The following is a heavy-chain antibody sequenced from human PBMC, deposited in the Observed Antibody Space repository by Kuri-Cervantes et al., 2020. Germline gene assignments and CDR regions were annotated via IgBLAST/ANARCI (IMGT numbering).Heavy chain of an antibody. Sequence: GGSLRLSCAASGFTFTSYAMNWVRQAPGKGLEWVAVIWYDGSNKYYADSVKGRFTISRDNSKNTLYLQMNSLRAEDTAVYYCARPRHPRGGYGSGSYPYYYYYMDVWGKGTTVTVSS. D-gene: IGHD3-10*01. V-gene: IGHV3-33*08. CDR3: ARPRHPRGGYGSGSYPYYYYYMDV. CDR2: IWYDGSNK. J-gene: IGHJ6*03. CDR1: GFTFTSYA.